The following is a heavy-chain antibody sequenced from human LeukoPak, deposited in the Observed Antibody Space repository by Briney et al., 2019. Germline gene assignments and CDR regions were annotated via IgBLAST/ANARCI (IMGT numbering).Heavy chain of an antibody. Sequence: SETLSLTCTVSGGSISSSSYYWGWIRQPPGKGLEWIGSIYYSGSTYYNPSLKSRVTISVDTSKNQFSLKLSSVTAADTAVYYCARLYSSSPYSYYYYMGVWGKGTTVTVSS. J-gene: IGHJ6*03. V-gene: IGHV4-39*01. D-gene: IGHD6-6*01. CDR2: IYYSGST. CDR1: GGSISSSSYY. CDR3: ARLYSSSPYSYYYYMGV.